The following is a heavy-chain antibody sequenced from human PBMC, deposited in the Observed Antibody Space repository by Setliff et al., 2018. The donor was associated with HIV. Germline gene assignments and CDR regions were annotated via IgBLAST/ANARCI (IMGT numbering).Heavy chain of an antibody. CDR3: ARDRRAGVYYYTDV. D-gene: IGHD7-27*01. CDR1: GYIFTGYY. V-gene: IGHV1-2*02. CDR2: INPDNGRT. Sequence: ASVKVSCKASGYIFTGYYMHWVRRAPGQGFEWMGWINPDNGRTQYGQKFQGRLTLTRDTSIRTAYMELSGLTFDDTAMYYCARDRRAGVYYYTDVWGAGTTVTVSS. J-gene: IGHJ6*03.